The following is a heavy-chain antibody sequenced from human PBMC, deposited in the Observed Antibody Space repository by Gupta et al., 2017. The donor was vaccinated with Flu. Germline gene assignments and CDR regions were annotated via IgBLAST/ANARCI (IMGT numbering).Heavy chain of an antibody. D-gene: IGHD2-2*01. CDR1: GGSISRGGYY. CDR2: IYYSGST. V-gene: IGHV4-31*03. J-gene: IGHJ4*02. Sequence: QVQLQESGPGLVKPSQTLSLTCTVSGGSISRGGYYWSWIRQHPGKGLEWIGYIYYSGSTYYNPSLKSRVTISVDTSKNQFSLKLSSVTAADTAVYYCARGGCSSTSCYGFDYWGQGTLVTVSS. CDR3: ARGGCSSTSCYGFDY.